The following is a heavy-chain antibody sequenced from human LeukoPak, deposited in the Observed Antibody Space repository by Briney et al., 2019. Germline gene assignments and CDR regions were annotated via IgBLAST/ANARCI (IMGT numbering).Heavy chain of an antibody. V-gene: IGHV3-30*02. CDR3: AKGYDSSGYYLDY. J-gene: IGHJ4*02. Sequence: PGGSLRLPXAASGFSFSSYGMHWVRQAPGKGLEWVAYMRSDGSTKYYADSVKGRFTISRDNSKKTLYLQMNSLRPEDTAVYYCAKGYDSSGYYLDYWGQGTLVTVSP. CDR2: MRSDGSTK. CDR1: GFSFSSYG. D-gene: IGHD3-22*01.